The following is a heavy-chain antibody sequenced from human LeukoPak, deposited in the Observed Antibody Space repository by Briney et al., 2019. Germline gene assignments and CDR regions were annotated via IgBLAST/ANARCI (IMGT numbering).Heavy chain of an antibody. CDR2: IIPILGIA. CDR1: GGTFSSYA. V-gene: IGHV1-69*04. CDR3: ASTVYYYDSSGLTWYYYYGMDV. J-gene: IGHJ6*02. D-gene: IGHD3-22*01. Sequence: SVKVSCKASGGTFSSYAISWVRQAPGQGLEWMGRIIPILGIANYAQKFQGRVTITADKSTSTAYMELSSLRSEDTAVYCCASTVYYYDSSGLTWYYYYGMDVWGQGTTVTVSS.